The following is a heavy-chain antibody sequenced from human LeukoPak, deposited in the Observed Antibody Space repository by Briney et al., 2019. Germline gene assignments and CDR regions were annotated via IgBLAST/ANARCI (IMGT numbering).Heavy chain of an antibody. CDR2: IWYDGSNK. D-gene: IGHD3-3*02. CDR1: GFTFSSYG. J-gene: IGHJ4*02. CDR3: ARSLFEWRTPDY. V-gene: IGHV3-33*01. Sequence: QPGRSLRLSCAASGFTFSSYGMHWVRQAPGKGLEWVAVIWYDGSNKYYADSVKGRFTISRDNSKNTLYLQMNSLRAEDTAVYYCARSLFEWRTPDYWGQGTLVTVSS.